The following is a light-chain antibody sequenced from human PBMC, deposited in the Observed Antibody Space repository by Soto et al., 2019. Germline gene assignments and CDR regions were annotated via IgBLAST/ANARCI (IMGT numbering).Light chain of an antibody. V-gene: IGLV2-23*02. Sequence: QSALTQPASVSGSPGQSITISCTGTSSDVGAYTLISWYQHYPGKAPRLVIYDVSKRPSGIANRFSASKSDNTASLTISGLRAEDEALYHCSSYVQSASLVFGGGPKLTVL. CDR3: SSYVQSASLV. CDR1: SSDVGAYTL. J-gene: IGLJ2*01. CDR2: DVS.